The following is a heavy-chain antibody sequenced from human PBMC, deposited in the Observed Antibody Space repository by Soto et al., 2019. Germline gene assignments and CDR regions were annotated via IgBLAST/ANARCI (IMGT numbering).Heavy chain of an antibody. D-gene: IGHD2-21*02. CDR2: IHYSGSA. J-gene: IGHJ6*02. Sequence: QVQLQESGPGLVRPSQTLTLTCNVSGGSISSDHYHWTWIRQPPGKGLEWIGYIHYSGSAHYNPSLQSRVTVSVDTSKNLFSLKLSSVTAADAAVYFCVRADDGGDRDYYGLDVWGQGTTVTVSS. V-gene: IGHV4-30-4*01. CDR1: GGSISSDHYH. CDR3: VRADDGGDRDYYGLDV.